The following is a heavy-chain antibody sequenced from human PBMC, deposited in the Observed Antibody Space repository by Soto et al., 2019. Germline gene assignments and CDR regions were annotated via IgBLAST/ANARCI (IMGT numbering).Heavy chain of an antibody. J-gene: IGHJ4*02. Sequence: SETLSLTCAVSGYSISNGDYLGWIRQAPGKGLEWIGSVYYSGSTHYEPSLRGRIAISVDTLKNQFSLRLPSVTAADTAMYFCARNTSTYFDSWGQGIPVTVSS. V-gene: IGHV4-38-2*01. CDR2: VYYSGST. CDR1: GYSISNGDY. CDR3: ARNTSTYFDS.